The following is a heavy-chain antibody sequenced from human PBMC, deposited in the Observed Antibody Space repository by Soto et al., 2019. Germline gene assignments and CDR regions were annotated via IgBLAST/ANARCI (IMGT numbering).Heavy chain of an antibody. J-gene: IGHJ6*02. CDR1: GSTFSSYG. V-gene: IGHV3-33*01. CDR3: ARDPDHTITTSSGYGMGV. Sequence: QSGGSLRLSCAASGSTFSSYGMHWVRQAPGKGLEWVSVIWYDGSNKYYADSVKGRFTISRDNSKDTLSLQMNSLRAEDTAVYYCARDPDHTITTSSGYGMGVWGQGTTVTVSS. CDR2: IWYDGSNK. D-gene: IGHD4-4*01.